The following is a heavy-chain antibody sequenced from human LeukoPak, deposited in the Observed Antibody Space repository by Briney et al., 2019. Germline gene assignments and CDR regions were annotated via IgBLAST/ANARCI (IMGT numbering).Heavy chain of an antibody. CDR3: ARDMELRLGEFCD. CDR1: GFTFSSYW. D-gene: IGHD3-16*01. CDR2: IKHDGSEK. V-gene: IGHV3-7*01. Sequence: QSGGSLRLSCAASGFTFSSYWMSWVRQAPGKGLEWVATIKHDGSEKHYVDFVKGRFSISRDNAKNSLYLQMNSLTVEDTAIYYCARDMELRLGEFCDWGQGTLVTVPS. J-gene: IGHJ4*02.